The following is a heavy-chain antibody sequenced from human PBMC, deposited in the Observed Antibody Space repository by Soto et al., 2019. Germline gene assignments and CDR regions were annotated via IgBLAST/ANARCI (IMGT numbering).Heavy chain of an antibody. V-gene: IGHV4-59*08. J-gene: IGHJ6*02. D-gene: IGHD3-22*01. CDR3: ARSPDSSGYYPSWYYYGMDE. CDR2: IYYSGRT. Sequence: SETLSLTCTFSGCSISSYYWSWIRQPPGKGLEWIGYIYYSGRTNYNPSLRSRVTISVDKSKDLFSLKLSSVTAVATGVYYCARSPDSSGYYPSWYYYGMDEWGPASTVTVS. CDR1: GCSISSYY.